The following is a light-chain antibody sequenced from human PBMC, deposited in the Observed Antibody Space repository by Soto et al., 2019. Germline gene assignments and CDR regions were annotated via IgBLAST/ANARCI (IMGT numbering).Light chain of an antibody. Sequence: QSVLTQPPSVSAAPGQRVTISCSGSNSNIGTNYVSWYQHVPGTAPKLLISDDNKRPSGIPDRFSGSNSGTSATLGITGLQTGDDAHYYCATWDTSLRGVLFGGGTKLTVL. CDR2: DDN. CDR3: ATWDTSLRGVL. V-gene: IGLV1-51*01. CDR1: NSNIGTNY. J-gene: IGLJ2*01.